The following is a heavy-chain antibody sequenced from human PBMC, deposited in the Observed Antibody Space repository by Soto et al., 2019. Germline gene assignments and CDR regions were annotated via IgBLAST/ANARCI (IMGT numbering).Heavy chain of an antibody. D-gene: IGHD6-13*01. CDR1: GFTFSSYG. J-gene: IGHJ6*02. CDR2: IWYDGSNK. CDR3: ARVIGQQLVRTRSYYYGMDV. V-gene: IGHV3-33*01. Sequence: PGGSLRLSCAASGFTFSSYGMHWVRQAPGKGLEWVAVIWYDGSNKYYADSVKGRFTISRDNSKNTLYLQMNSLRAEDTAVYYCARVIGQQLVRTRSYYYGMDVWGQGTTVTVSS.